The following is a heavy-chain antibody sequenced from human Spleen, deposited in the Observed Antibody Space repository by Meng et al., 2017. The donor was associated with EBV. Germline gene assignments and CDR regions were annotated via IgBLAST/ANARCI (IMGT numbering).Heavy chain of an antibody. D-gene: IGHD6-6*01. CDR2: IYFTGAT. CDR3: ARNLYSNSFFDY. CDR1: SGSINDNNYF. Sequence: HSEESGPGLVKPSETLSLTCSVSSGSINDNNYFWGWIRQSPGKGLEWIGYIYFTGATNYNPSLKSRVTISLDTSKNQFSLRLSSATAADTAVYYCARNLYSNSFFDYWGRGTLVTVSS. J-gene: IGHJ4*02. V-gene: IGHV4-61*05.